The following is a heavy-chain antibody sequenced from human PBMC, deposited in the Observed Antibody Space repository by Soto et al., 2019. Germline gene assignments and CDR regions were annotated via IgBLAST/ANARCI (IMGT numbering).Heavy chain of an antibody. Sequence: PGGSLRLSCAASGFTFSSYGMHWVRQAPGKGLEWVAVIWYDGSNKYYADSVKGRFTISRDNSKNTLYLQMNSLRAEDTAVYYCARDSASVVVTAVGDYWGQGTLVTVSS. CDR1: GFTFSSYG. V-gene: IGHV3-33*01. CDR2: IWYDGSNK. CDR3: ARDSASVVVTAVGDY. J-gene: IGHJ4*02. D-gene: IGHD2-21*02.